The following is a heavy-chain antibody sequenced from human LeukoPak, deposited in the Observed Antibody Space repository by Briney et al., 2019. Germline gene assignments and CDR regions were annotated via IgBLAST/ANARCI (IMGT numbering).Heavy chain of an antibody. D-gene: IGHD6-13*01. CDR3: ARKIAAAGEGDYFDY. CDR1: GGSITSGSSY. Sequence: PSQTLSLTCTVSGGSITSGSSYWSWIRQPAGKGLEWIGRISISGNTNYNPSLKSRVTIPVDTSKNQFSLKLSSVTAADTAVYYCARKIAAAGEGDYFDYWGQGTLVTVSS. CDR2: ISISGNT. V-gene: IGHV4-61*02. J-gene: IGHJ4*02.